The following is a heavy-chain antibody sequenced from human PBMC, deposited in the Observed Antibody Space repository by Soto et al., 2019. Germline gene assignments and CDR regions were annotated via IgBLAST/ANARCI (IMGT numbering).Heavy chain of an antibody. CDR3: AREGSYYGSGSPFDY. V-gene: IGHV4-59*01. D-gene: IGHD3-10*01. J-gene: IGHJ4*02. CDR2: IYYSGST. CDR1: GGSISSYY. Sequence: PSETLSLTCTVSGGSISSYYWSWIRQPPGKGLEWIGYIYYSGSTNYNPSLKSRVTISVDTSKNQFSLKLSSVTAADTAVYYCAREGSYYGSGSPFDYWGQGTLVTVSS.